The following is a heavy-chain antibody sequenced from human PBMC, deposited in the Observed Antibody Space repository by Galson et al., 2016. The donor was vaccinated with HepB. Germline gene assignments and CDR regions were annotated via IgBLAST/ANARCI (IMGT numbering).Heavy chain of an antibody. CDR2: TNQDGSGK. V-gene: IGHV3-7*01. CDR1: GFTFSAYW. D-gene: IGHD6-19*01. Sequence: SLRLSCAASGFTFSAYWMAWIRQAPGKGLGWVANTNQDGSGKLYVDSAKGRFTVSRDNAKNSVFLDMNSLRAEDTAVYYCVSGYTSGIWGQGTTVTVSS. CDR3: VSGYTSGI. J-gene: IGHJ3*01.